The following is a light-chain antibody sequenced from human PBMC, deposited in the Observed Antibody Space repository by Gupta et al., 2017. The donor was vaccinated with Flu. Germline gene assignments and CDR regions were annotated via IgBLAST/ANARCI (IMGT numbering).Light chain of an antibody. J-gene: IGKJ5*01. Sequence: DIQLTQSPSFLSASVGDRVTITCWASQGISSYLAWYQQKPGKAPKLLIYAASTLQSGVPSRFSGSGSGTEFTLTISSLQPEDFATYYCQQLNSYPITFGQGTLMEIK. CDR1: QGISSY. V-gene: IGKV1-9*01. CDR3: QQLNSYPIT. CDR2: AAS.